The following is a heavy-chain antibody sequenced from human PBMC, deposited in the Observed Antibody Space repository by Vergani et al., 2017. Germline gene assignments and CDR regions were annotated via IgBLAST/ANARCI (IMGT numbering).Heavy chain of an antibody. D-gene: IGHD4/OR15-4a*01. Sequence: QVPLVQSGSALKKPGASVKISCKASGYTFTRYALNWVRQAPGQGLEWMGWINTTTGNPTYAQGFTGRFVFSLDTSVTAAYLQINSLKAEDSALYYCARDANYILFDSWGQGTLVTVSS. CDR3: ARDANYILFDS. V-gene: IGHV7-4-1*02. CDR1: GYTFTRYA. CDR2: INTTTGNP. J-gene: IGHJ4*02.